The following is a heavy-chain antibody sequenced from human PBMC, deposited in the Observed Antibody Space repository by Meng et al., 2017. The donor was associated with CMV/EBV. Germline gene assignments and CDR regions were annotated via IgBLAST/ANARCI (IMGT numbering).Heavy chain of an antibody. D-gene: IGHD6-6*01. CDR2: INPNSGGT. CDR3: ARLGDSSSPEGSFDY. J-gene: IGHJ4*02. Sequence: ASVKVSCKASGYTFTGYYMHWVRQAPGQGLEWMGWINPNSGGTNYAQKFQGRVTMTRDTSIRTTYMELSRLRSDDTAVYYCARLGDSSSPEGSFDYWGQGTLVTVSS. CDR1: GYTFTGYY. V-gene: IGHV1-2*02.